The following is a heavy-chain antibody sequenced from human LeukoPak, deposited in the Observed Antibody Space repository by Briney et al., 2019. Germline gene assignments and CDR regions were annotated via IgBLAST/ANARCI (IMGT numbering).Heavy chain of an antibody. Sequence: GSLRLSCTASGFTFSSYALAWVRPAPGKGLEWVAAVTSRGVGTHYADSVKGRFTISRDNSKNTIYLQMNSLRAEDTAIYYCGSDPNGDYVGALGYWGRGTLVTVSS. CDR3: GSDPNGDYVGALGY. J-gene: IGHJ4*01. V-gene: IGHV3-23*01. D-gene: IGHD4-17*01. CDR2: VTSRGVGT. CDR1: GFTFSSYA.